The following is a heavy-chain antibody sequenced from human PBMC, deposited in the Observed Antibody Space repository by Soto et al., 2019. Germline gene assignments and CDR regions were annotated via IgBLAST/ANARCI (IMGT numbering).Heavy chain of an antibody. J-gene: IGHJ4*02. V-gene: IGHV4-59*01. D-gene: IGHD6-13*01. CDR1: GGSISSYY. CDR2: IYYSGST. CDR3: ARVWYSSSSNYFDY. Sequence: QVQLQESGPGLVKPSETLSLTCTVSGGSISSYYWSWIRQPPGKGLEWIGYIYYSGSTNYNPSLKSRVTIPVDTSKNQFSLKLSSVTAADTAVYYCARVWYSSSSNYFDYWGQGTLVTVSS.